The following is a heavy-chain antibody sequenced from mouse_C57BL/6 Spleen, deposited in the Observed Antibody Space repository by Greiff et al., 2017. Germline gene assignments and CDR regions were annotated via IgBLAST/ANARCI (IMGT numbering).Heavy chain of an antibody. CDR3: ARSPDYYGISPYYFDC. CDR1: GYTFTSYW. J-gene: IGHJ2*01. V-gene: IGHV1-50*01. Sequence: QVQLQQSGAELVKPGASVKLSCKASGYTFTSYWMQWVKQRPGQGLEWIGEIDPSDSYTNYNQKFKGKATVTLDTSSCTAYMQLSSLTSEDSSVYYCARSPDYYGISPYYFDCWGQGTTLTVAS. CDR2: IDPSDSYT. D-gene: IGHD1-1*01.